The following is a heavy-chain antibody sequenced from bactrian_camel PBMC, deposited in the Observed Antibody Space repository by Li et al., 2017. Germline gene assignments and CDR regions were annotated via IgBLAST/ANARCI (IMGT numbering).Heavy chain of an antibody. CDR1: GYAYSSGC. Sequence: VQLVESGGGSVQPGGSLRLSCTARGYAYSSGCIGWFRQAPGNQREGVAATYTGGGGSVYYGDSEKGRFTIFQDNAKNTVYLQMNSLKPEDTAMYSCAAGIRVCNFQSKGAWLGQGTQVTVS. CDR2: TYTGGGGSV. D-gene: IGHD3*01. V-gene: IGHV3S40*01. J-gene: IGHJ4*01.